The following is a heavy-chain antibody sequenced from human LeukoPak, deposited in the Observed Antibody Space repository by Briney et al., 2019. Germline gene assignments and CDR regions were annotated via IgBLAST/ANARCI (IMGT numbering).Heavy chain of an antibody. D-gene: IGHD5-18*01. J-gene: IGHJ6*02. CDR2: IWYDGSNE. V-gene: IGHV3-33*01. CDR1: GFTFSSYG. Sequence: PGGSLRLSCAASGFTFSSYGMHWVRQAPGKGLEWVAVIWYDGSNEYYADSVKGRFTISRDNSKNTLYLQMNSLRAEDTAVYYCAREIQTAMVTNYYYGMDVWGQGTTVTVSS. CDR3: AREIQTAMVTNYYYGMDV.